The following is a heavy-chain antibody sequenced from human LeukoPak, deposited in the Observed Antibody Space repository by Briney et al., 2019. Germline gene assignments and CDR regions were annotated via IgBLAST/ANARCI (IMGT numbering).Heavy chain of an antibody. CDR3: ARLCSAGSCYHEDFQH. CDR1: GFTFSSYS. V-gene: IGHV3-48*04. CDR2: ISSSRSAI. J-gene: IGHJ1*01. D-gene: IGHD2-15*01. Sequence: GGSLRLSCAASGFTFSSYSMNWVRQAPGKGLERVSYISSSRSAIYYADSVQGRFTISRDNAKNSLYLQMNSLRAEDTAVYYCARLCSAGSCYHEDFQHWGQGTLVTVSS.